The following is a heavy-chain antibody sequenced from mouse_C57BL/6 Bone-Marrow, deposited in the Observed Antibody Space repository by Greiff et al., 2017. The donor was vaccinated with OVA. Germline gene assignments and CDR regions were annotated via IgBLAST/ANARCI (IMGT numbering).Heavy chain of an antibody. CDR2: ISYSGSP. J-gene: IGHJ1*03. CDR3: AREALLRYFDV. Sequence: DVKLVESGPGLAQPSQTLSLTCSVTGYSITSDYWNWIRKFPGTKLEYMGYISYSGSPYYNPSLKSRISITRDTSKNQYYLQLNSVTTEDTATDYCAREALLRYFDVWGTGTTVTVSS. D-gene: IGHD1-2*01. V-gene: IGHV3-8*01. CDR1: GYSITSDY.